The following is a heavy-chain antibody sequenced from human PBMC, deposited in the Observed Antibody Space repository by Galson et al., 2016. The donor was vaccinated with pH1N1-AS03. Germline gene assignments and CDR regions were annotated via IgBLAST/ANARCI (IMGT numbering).Heavy chain of an antibody. V-gene: IGHV3-7*01. CDR3: ARYGSSPWFDP. D-gene: IGHD6-6*01. J-gene: IGHJ5*02. CDR2: IKEDGSEK. Sequence: SLRLSCAASGFTFGSYWMNWVRQAPGKGLEWVANIKEDGSEKSYVDSVKGRFTISRDNSKNSLYLQMNSLRVEDTALYHCARYGSSPWFDPWGQGTLVTVSS. CDR1: GFTFGSYW.